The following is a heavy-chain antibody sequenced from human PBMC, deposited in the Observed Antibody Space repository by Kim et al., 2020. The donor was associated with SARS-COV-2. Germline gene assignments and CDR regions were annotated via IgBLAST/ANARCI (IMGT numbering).Heavy chain of an antibody. D-gene: IGHD3-16*01. J-gene: IGHJ4*02. CDR2: IRSKAYGGTT. V-gene: IGHV3-49*04. Sequence: GGSLRLSCTTSGFTFGDYAMSWVRQAPGKGLEWVGFIRSKAYGGTTECAASVKGRFNISRDDSKSIAYLQMNSLKTEDTAIYYCTRNLKYYCDYWGQGTLVTVSS. CDR1: GFTFGDYA. CDR3: TRNLKYYCDY.